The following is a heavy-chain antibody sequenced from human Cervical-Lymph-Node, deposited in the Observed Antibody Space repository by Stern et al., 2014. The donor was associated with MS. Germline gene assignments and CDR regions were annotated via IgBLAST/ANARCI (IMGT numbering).Heavy chain of an antibody. D-gene: IGHD2-8*01. Sequence: EVQLVESGGGLVQPGGSLRLSCAASGFTFSSYAMHWVRQAPGQGLEYVSAISSNGGSTYYANSVKGRFTISRDNSKNTLYLQMGSLRAEDMAVYYCARVPGYCTNGVCYYYYYGMDVWGQGTTVTVSS. CDR3: ARVPGYCTNGVCYYYYYGMDV. J-gene: IGHJ6*02. CDR2: ISSNGGST. V-gene: IGHV3-64*01. CDR1: GFTFSSYA.